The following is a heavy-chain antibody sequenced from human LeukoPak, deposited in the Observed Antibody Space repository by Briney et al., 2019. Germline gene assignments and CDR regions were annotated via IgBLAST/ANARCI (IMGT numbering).Heavy chain of an antibody. CDR2: INHSGST. CDR3: ARGERSSSWYWFDP. Sequence: KPSETLSLTCAVYGGSFSGYYWSWIRQPPGKGLKWIGEINHSGSTNYNPSLKSRVTISVDTSENQFSLKLSSVTAADTAVYYCARGERSSSWYWFDPWGQGTLVTVSS. V-gene: IGHV4-34*01. D-gene: IGHD6-13*01. CDR1: GGSFSGYY. J-gene: IGHJ5*02.